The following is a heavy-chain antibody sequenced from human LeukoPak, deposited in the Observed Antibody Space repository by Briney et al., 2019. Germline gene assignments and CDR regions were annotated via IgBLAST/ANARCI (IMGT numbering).Heavy chain of an antibody. V-gene: IGHV3-7*01. J-gene: IGHJ5*02. CDR3: ARDSALIVATFYAKFDP. Sequence: PGGSLRLSCAASGFTFSDYWMSWVRQAPGKGLEWVANIKQDGSEKFYVDSVKGRFTISRDNAKNSLYLQMNSLRVDDTAVYYCARDSALIVATFYAKFDPWGQGTLVTVSS. CDR2: IKQDGSEK. D-gene: IGHD5-12*01. CDR1: GFTFSDYW.